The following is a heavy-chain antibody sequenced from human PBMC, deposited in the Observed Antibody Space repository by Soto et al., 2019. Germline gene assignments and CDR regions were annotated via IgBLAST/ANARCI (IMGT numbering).Heavy chain of an antibody. CDR2: IYHSGSS. D-gene: IGHD3-22*01. CDR1: GDSISSRDYS. Sequence: PSATLSLTCSVSGDSISSRDYSWIWIRQPPGKVLEWIGYIYHSGSSYYNPSLKSRVTISGDRSKNQFSLKLRSVTAADTAVYYCASGPIEFYDSSGFTWGADNWGRGTLVTVSS. CDR3: ASGPIEFYDSSGFTWGADN. J-gene: IGHJ4*02. V-gene: IGHV4-30-2*01.